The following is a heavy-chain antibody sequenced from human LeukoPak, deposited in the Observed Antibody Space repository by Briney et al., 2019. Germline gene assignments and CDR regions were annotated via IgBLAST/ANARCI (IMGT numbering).Heavy chain of an antibody. D-gene: IGHD2-21*02. CDR1: GFTFSSYV. J-gene: IGHJ4*02. Sequence: GGSLRLSCAASGFTFSSYVMHWVRQAPGKGLEGVAFIGYDGSNKYYVDAVKGRFTISRDNSKHTLYLQMNSPRCEDRDGSSCLIPFDCLPSPGDYWGQGTLVADSS. V-gene: IGHV3-30*02. CDR3: LIPFDCLPSPGDY. CDR2: IGYDGSNK.